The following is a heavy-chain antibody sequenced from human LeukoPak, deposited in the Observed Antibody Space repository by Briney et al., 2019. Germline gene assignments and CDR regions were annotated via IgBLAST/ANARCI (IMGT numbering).Heavy chain of an antibody. CDR3: AREKGGRDTAMTPDAFDV. Sequence: ASVKVSCRASGFTFTGYYMLWVRQAPGQGLEWMGRINPNSGGTNYAQKFQGRVTMTRDTSISTAYMELSRLRSDDTAVYYCAREKGGRDTAMTPDAFDVWGQGTMVTVSS. D-gene: IGHD5-18*01. J-gene: IGHJ3*01. CDR1: GFTFTGYY. CDR2: INPNSGGT. V-gene: IGHV1-2*06.